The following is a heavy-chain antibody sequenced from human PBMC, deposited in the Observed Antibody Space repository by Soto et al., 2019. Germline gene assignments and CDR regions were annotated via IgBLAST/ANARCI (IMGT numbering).Heavy chain of an antibody. CDR3: SRGGREDTAVVIGARPGEYGMDV. J-gene: IGHJ6*02. CDR1: GFTFSIYA. V-gene: IGHV3-30-3*01. Sequence: QVQLVESGGGVVQPGRSLRLSCAASGFTFSIYAMHWVRQAPGKGLEWVAVISYDGARKAYANSVKGRFTISRDTSKNTMYLQMNSLRVEETAAYYCSRGGREDTAVVIGARPGEYGMDVWGRGTTVTVSS. D-gene: IGHD2-15*01. CDR2: ISYDGARK.